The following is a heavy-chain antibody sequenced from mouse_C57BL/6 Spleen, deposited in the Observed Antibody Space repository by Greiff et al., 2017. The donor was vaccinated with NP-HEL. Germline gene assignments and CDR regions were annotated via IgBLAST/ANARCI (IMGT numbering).Heavy chain of an antibody. J-gene: IGHJ4*01. CDR1: GFTFSSYA. CDR3: ASSDGNSDAMDY. V-gene: IGHV5-4*01. D-gene: IGHD2-1*01. Sequence: EVQGVESGGGLVKPGGSLKLSCAASGFTFSSYAMSWVRQTPEKRLEWVATISDGGSYTYYPDNVKGRFTISRDNAKNNLYLQMSHLKSEDTAMYYCASSDGNSDAMDYWGQGTSVTVSS. CDR2: ISDGGSYT.